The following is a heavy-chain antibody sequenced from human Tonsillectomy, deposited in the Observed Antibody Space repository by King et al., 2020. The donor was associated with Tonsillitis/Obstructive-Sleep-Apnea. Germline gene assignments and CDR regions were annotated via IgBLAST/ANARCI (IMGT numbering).Heavy chain of an antibody. CDR1: GFTFSSYS. CDR3: ARDWDSGSDYFAFDI. J-gene: IGHJ3*02. Sequence: VQLVESGGGLVKPGGSLRLSCAASGFTFSSYSMNWVRQAPGKGLEWVSSISSSSSYIYYADSVKGRFTISRDNAKNSLYLQMNSLRAEDTAVYYCARDWDSGSDYFAFDIWGQGTMVTVSS. V-gene: IGHV3-21*01. CDR2: ISSSSSYI. D-gene: IGHD1-26*01.